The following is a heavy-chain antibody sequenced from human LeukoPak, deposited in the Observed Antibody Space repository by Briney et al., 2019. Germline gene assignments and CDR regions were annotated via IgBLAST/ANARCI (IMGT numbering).Heavy chain of an antibody. J-gene: IGHJ5*02. Sequence: PSETLSLTCAVSGGSISSYYWSWIRQPPGKGLEWIGYIYYSGITNYNPSLKSRVTISLDTSKNQFSLKLSSVTAADTAVYYCARHLDDYDSGGYHYYFDLWGQGTLVTVSS. D-gene: IGHD3-22*01. V-gene: IGHV4-59*08. CDR2: IYYSGIT. CDR3: ARHLDDYDSGGYHYYFDL. CDR1: GGSISSYY.